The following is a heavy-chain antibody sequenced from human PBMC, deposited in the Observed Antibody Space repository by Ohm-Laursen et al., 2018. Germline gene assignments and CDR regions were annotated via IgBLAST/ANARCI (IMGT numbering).Heavy chain of an antibody. CDR3: ASHITYYYDSSGYYYANAFDI. V-gene: IGHV3-21*01. CDR2: ISSSSSYI. D-gene: IGHD3-22*01. CDR1: EVTFSSYS. Sequence: SLRLSCTASEVTFSSYSMNWVRQAPGKGLEWVSSISSSSSYIYYADPVKGRFTISRDNAKNSLYLQMNSLRAEDTAVYYCASHITYYYDSSGYYYANAFDIWGQGTMVTVSS. J-gene: IGHJ3*02.